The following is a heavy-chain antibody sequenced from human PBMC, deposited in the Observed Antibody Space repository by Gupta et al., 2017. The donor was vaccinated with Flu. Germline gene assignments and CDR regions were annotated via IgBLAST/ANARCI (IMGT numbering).Heavy chain of an antibody. J-gene: IGHJ3*02. D-gene: IGHD1-26*01. CDR3: ARAGRLGATGWEALDI. V-gene: IGHV1-69*06. CDR2: IIPIVGTP. Sequence: AINWVRQAPGQGLEWMGGIIPIVGTPDYPQKFQGRVTITADRSTSTAYMELSSLKYEDTAVYYCARAGRLGATGWEALDIWDQGTMVTVSS. CDR1: A.